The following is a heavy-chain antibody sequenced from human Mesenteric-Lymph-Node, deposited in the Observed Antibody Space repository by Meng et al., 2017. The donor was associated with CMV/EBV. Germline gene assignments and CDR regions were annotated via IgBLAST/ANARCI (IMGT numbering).Heavy chain of an antibody. CDR2: ISSSGSTI. V-gene: IGHV3-11*04. D-gene: IGHD5-18*01. J-gene: IGHJ3*02. CDR3: ARFKDTTMAFNAFDM. Sequence: GESLKISCAASGFTFSDYYMSWIRQAPGKGLEWVSYISSSGSTIYYADSVKGRFTISRENAKNLLFLQMNSLRAEDTAVYYCARFKDTTMAFNAFDMWGQGTMVTVSS. CDR1: GFTFSDYY.